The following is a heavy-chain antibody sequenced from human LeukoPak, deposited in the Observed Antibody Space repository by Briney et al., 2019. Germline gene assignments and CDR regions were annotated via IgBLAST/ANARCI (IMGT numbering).Heavy chain of an antibody. CDR1: GGTFSSSA. J-gene: IGHJ6*02. CDR2: IIPILGIA. CDR3: ARGGTSTRTYYYYGMDV. D-gene: IGHD1-26*01. Sequence: ASVKVSCKASGGTFSSSAISWVRQAPGQGLEWMGRIIPILGIANYAQKFQGRVTITADKSTSTAYMELSSLRSEDTAVYYCARGGTSTRTYYYYGMDVWGQGTTVTVSS. V-gene: IGHV1-69*04.